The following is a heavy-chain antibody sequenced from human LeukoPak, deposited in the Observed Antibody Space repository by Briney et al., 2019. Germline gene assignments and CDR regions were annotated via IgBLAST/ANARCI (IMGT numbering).Heavy chain of an antibody. Sequence: SETLSLTCAVYGGSFSGYYWSWIRQPPGKGLEWIGEINHSGSANYNPSLKSRVTISVDTSKNQFSLKLSSVTAADTAVYYCARAYSSSWYLNWFDPWGQGTLVTVSS. CDR1: GGSFSGYY. V-gene: IGHV4-34*01. CDR2: INHSGSA. D-gene: IGHD6-13*01. CDR3: ARAYSSSWYLNWFDP. J-gene: IGHJ5*02.